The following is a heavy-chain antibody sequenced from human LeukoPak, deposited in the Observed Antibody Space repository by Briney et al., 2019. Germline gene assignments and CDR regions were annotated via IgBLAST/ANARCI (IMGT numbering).Heavy chain of an antibody. CDR1: GFTFSSYA. D-gene: IGHD5-18*01. Sequence: GGSLRLSCAPSGFTFSSYAMHWVRQAPGKGLEWVAVIWYDGSNEYYADSVKGRFTISRDNSKNTLFLQMNSLRAEDTAVYYCARVMRGSSNGYYNDYWGQGTLVTVSS. CDR2: IWYDGSNE. CDR3: ARVMRGSSNGYYNDY. J-gene: IGHJ4*02. V-gene: IGHV3-33*01.